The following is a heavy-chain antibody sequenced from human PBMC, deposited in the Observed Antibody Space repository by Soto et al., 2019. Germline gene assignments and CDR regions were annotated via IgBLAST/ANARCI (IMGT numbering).Heavy chain of an antibody. CDR3: ASDSNQYLNKYNWFDP. J-gene: IGHJ5*02. D-gene: IGHD4-4*01. Sequence: GASVKVSCKASGGTFSSYAISWVRQAPGQGLEWMGGIIPIFGTANYAQRFQGRVTITADESTSTAYMELSSLRSEDTAVYYCASDSNQYLNKYNWFDPWRQGTLVTVSS. CDR1: GGTFSSYA. V-gene: IGHV1-69*13. CDR2: IIPIFGTA.